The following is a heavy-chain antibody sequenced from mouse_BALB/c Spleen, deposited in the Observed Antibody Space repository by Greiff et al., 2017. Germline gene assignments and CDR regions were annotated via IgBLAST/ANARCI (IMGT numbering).Heavy chain of an antibody. V-gene: IGHV7-3*02. CDR2: IRNKANGYTT. Sequence: EVKLVESGGGLVQPGGSLRLSCATSGFTFTDYYMSWVRQPPGKALEWLGFIRNKANGYTTEYSASVKGRFTISRDNSQSILYLQMNTLRAEDSATYYCARDGGYVFDYRGQGTTPPVSS. D-gene: IGHD2-2*01. J-gene: IGHJ2*01. CDR1: GFTFTDYY. CDR3: ARDGGYVFDY.